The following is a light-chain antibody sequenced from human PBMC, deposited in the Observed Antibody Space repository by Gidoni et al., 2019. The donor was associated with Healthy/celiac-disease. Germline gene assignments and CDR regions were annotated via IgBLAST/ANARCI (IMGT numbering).Light chain of an antibody. V-gene: IGKV1-39*01. CDR3: PQSYSTPPLT. CDR2: AAS. Sequence: DIQMTQSPSSLSASVGDRVTITCRASQSISSYLNLYQQKPGKAPQLLLYAASSLQSWVPSRFSGSGSWADFTLTISSLQPEDFATYYCPQSYSTPPLTFGQGTRLEIK. J-gene: IGKJ5*01. CDR1: QSISSY.